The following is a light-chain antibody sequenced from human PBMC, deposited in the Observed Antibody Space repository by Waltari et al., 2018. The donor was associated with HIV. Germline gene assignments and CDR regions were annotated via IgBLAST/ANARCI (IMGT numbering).Light chain of an antibody. CDR3: LLYGDSPRWT. CDR1: QTINVNF. CDR2: ASS. J-gene: IGKJ1*01. V-gene: IGKV3-20*01. Sequence: NVLTQSPGTLSLSPGESVTLSCRTSQTINVNFLAWYQSKSGPAPRFLFYASSTRAPGIPDRFSATGSDTGSGTDFTLIIDRLEPEDFATYYCLLYGDSPRWTFGPGTKV.